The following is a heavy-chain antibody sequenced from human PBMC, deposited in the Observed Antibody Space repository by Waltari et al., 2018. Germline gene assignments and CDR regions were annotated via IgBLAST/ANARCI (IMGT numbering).Heavy chain of an antibody. J-gene: IGHJ4*02. CDR2: VTTHTVHP. CDR1: GYTFTSYA. Sequence: QVQLVQSGYELKKPGASGKVSCKASGYTFTSYAMNWVRQAPGQGLEWMGCVTTHTVHPTYAQGFTVRFVFSLDSSVSTAYLQISILKAEDTAVYYFARVDPSSRNWLFYFDYWGQGTLVTVSS. V-gene: IGHV7-4-1*02. CDR3: ARVDPSSRNWLFYFDY. D-gene: IGHD1-1*01.